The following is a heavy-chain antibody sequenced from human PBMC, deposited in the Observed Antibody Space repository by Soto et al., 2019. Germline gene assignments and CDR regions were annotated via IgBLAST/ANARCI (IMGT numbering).Heavy chain of an antibody. CDR1: GFTFSNAW. Sequence: EVQLVESGGGLVKPGGSLRLSCAASGFTFSNAWMNWVRQAPGKGLEWVGRIKSKTDGGTTDYAAPVKGRFTISRDDSKNTLYLQMNSLKSEDTAVYYCTTGPMIVVDIDYWGQGTLVTVSS. J-gene: IGHJ4*02. V-gene: IGHV3-15*07. CDR3: TTGPMIVVDIDY. D-gene: IGHD3-22*01. CDR2: IKSKTDGGTT.